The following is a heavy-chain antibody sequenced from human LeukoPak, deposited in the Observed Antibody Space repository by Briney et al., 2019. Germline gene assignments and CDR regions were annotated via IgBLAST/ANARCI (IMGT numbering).Heavy chain of an antibody. J-gene: IGHJ4*02. D-gene: IGHD6-13*01. CDR1: GFSFSTYS. CDR3: ASIHSSSWSHYDY. CDR2: IRGSGADK. Sequence: GGSLRLSCAASGFSFSTYSMSWVRQAPGKGLEWVSSIRGSGADKYYADSVKGRFTISRDNAKNSLYLQMNSLRAEDTAVYYCASIHSSSWSHYDYWGQGTLVTVSS. V-gene: IGHV3-21*01.